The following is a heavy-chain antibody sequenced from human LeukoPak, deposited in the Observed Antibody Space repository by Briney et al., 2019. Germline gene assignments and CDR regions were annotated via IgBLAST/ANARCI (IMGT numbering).Heavy chain of an antibody. CDR1: GDSVRTNNYY. V-gene: IGHV4-61*01. CDR3: AGIAAAAYYFDY. CDR2: IHYSGNT. Sequence: SETLSLTCTVSGDSVRTNNYYWSWIRQPPGEGLEWIGYIHYSGNTNYNTSLKSRVTISVDTSKNQFSLKLSSVTAADTAVYYCAGIAAAAYYFDYWGQGTLVTVSS. J-gene: IGHJ4*02. D-gene: IGHD6-13*01.